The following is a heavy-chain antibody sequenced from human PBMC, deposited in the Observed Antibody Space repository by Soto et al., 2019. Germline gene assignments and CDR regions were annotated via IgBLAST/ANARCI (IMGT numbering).Heavy chain of an antibody. CDR3: AKDEGRFLRNYFNYGIDV. CDR1: GFDFSDHG. CDR2: ISYDGTAK. J-gene: IGHJ6*02. D-gene: IGHD3-3*01. Sequence: QVRLVESGGGVVQPGRSRRLSCAASGFDFSDHGMHCVRQAPGEGLEWVTVISYDGTAKYYKESVKGRFTTSRDNSKKRLYLQIDSLRVEDTAVYYCAKDEGRFLRNYFNYGIDVCGPGATVTVSS. V-gene: IGHV3-33*03.